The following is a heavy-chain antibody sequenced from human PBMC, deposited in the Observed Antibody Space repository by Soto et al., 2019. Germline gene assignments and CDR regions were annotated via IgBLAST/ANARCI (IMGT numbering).Heavy chain of an antibody. CDR2: ISGSGGST. V-gene: IGHV3-23*01. J-gene: IGHJ6*02. CDR1: GFTFSSYA. CDR3: AKDSWAIFGVPAGEYYAMDV. Sequence: GGSLRLSCAASGFTFSSYAMSWVRQAPGKGLEWVSAISGSGGSTYYADSVKGRFTISRDNSKNTVYLQMNDLRFEDAAEYFCAKDSWAIFGVPAGEYYAMDVWGQGTTVTVSS. D-gene: IGHD3-3*01.